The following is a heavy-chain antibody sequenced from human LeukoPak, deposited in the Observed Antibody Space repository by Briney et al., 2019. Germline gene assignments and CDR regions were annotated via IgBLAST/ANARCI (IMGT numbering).Heavy chain of an antibody. Sequence: GGSLRLSCTASGFTFGDYAMSWVRQAPGKGLEWISFIRSKAYGGTTEYAASVKGRFTISRDDSKSIAYLQMTSLKIEDTAVYYCTRGDSGGYSAVDYWGQGTLVTVSS. V-gene: IGHV3-49*04. J-gene: IGHJ4*02. D-gene: IGHD2-15*01. CDR1: GFTFGDYA. CDR3: TRGDSGGYSAVDY. CDR2: IRSKAYGGTT.